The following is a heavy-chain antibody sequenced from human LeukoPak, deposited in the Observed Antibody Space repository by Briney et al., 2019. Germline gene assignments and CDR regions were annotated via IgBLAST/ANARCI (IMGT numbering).Heavy chain of an antibody. V-gene: IGHV1-8*01. J-gene: IGHJ4*02. D-gene: IGHD1-26*01. CDR3: ARGYSGSYYPGY. CDR2: MNPNSGNT. Sequence: ASVKVSCKASGYTFTSYDINWVRQDTGQGLEWMGWMNPNSGNTGYAQKFQGRVTMTRNTPISTAYMELSSLRSEDTAVYYCARGYSGSYYPGYWGQGTLVTVSS. CDR1: GYTFTSYD.